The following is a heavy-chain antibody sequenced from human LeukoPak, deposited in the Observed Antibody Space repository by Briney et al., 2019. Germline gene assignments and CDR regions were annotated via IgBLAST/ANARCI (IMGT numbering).Heavy chain of an antibody. J-gene: IGHJ4*02. CDR3: ARDHLVGGFEDY. Sequence: GGSLRLSCAASGFTFSSYSMNWVRQAPGKGLEWVSGINWNGGSTGYADSVKGRFTISRDNAKNSLYLQMNSLRAEDTALCYCARDHLVGGFEDYWGQGTLVTVSS. CDR1: GFTFSSYS. D-gene: IGHD4-23*01. CDR2: INWNGGST. V-gene: IGHV3-20*04.